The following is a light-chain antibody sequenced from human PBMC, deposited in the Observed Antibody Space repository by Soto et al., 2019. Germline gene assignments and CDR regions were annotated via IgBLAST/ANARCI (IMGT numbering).Light chain of an antibody. CDR2: EVN. Sequence: QSALTQPASVSGSPGQSITISCTGTSRAIGLYNLVSWYQQLPGKAPKLIIYEVNERPSGISDRFSGSKSGNTASLTISGLQDEDEADYYCCSYVGSSILMFGGGTKVTVL. J-gene: IGLJ3*02. CDR3: CSYVGSSILM. CDR1: SRAIGLYNL. V-gene: IGLV2-23*02.